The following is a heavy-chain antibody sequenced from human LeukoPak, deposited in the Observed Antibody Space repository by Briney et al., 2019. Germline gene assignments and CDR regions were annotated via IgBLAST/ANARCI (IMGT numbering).Heavy chain of an antibody. CDR3: TRGRATPSRLFFDYYFMDA. CDR2: INQVERT. Sequence: SETLSLTCAVHGGSLTGYSWAWVRQSPGEGLEWIGEINQVERTIYSPSLEGRVSISLEASKNQFFLQLTSVAAADTAMYYCTRGRATPSRLFFDYYFMDAWGPGTPVTVSS. J-gene: IGHJ6*03. CDR1: GGSLTGYS. D-gene: IGHD2-15*01. V-gene: IGHV4-34*01.